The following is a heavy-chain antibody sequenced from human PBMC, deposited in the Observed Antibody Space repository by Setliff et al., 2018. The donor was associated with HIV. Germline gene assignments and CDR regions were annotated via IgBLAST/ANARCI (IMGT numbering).Heavy chain of an antibody. Sequence: GASVKVSCKASGYTFTDYYMHWVRQAPGQGLEWMGWINPNSGGTNYAQKLQGRVTMTTDTSTSTAYMELRSLRSDGTAVYYCTRQDSYNRESDYWGQGTLVTVSS. D-gene: IGHD1-26*01. V-gene: IGHV1-2*02. J-gene: IGHJ4*02. CDR1: GYTFTDYY. CDR3: TRQDSYNRESDY. CDR2: INPNSGGT.